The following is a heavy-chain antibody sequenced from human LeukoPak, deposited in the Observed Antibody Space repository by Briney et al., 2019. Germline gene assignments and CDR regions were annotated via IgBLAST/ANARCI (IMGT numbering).Heavy chain of an antibody. CDR3: AREVGSGWIDY. CDR1: GFTFSSYS. CDR2: ISSSSSTI. Sequence: GGSLRLSCAASGFTFSSYSMNWVRQAPGKGLEWVSYISSSSSTIYYADSVKGRFTISRDNAKNSLYLQMNSLRAEDMAVYYCAREVGSGWIDYWGQGTLVTVSS. D-gene: IGHD6-19*01. V-gene: IGHV3-48*04. J-gene: IGHJ4*02.